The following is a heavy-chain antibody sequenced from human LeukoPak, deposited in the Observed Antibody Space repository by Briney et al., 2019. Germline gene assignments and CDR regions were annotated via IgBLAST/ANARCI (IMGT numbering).Heavy chain of an antibody. V-gene: IGHV1-2*02. CDR1: GYTFTGYY. CDR2: INPNSGGT. CDR3: AKDYYDSSGGYYFDY. D-gene: IGHD3-22*01. J-gene: IGHJ4*02. Sequence: ASVKVSCKASGYTFTGYYMHWVRQAPGQGLEWMGWINPNSGGTNYAQKFQGRVTMTRDTSISTAYMELSRLRSDDTAVYYCAKDYYDSSGGYYFDYWGQGTLVTVSS.